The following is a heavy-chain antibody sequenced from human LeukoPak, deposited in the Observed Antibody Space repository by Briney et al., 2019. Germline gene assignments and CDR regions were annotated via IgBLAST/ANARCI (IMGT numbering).Heavy chain of an antibody. V-gene: IGHV1-8*01. J-gene: IGHJ4*02. CDR3: ARTCSGTSCSDSDY. CDR1: GYTFTSFD. D-gene: IGHD2-2*01. Sequence: GASVKVSCKASGYTFTSFDINWVRQATGQGLEWMGWMNPNSGNTGYAQKFQGRVTMTRSTSISTAYMELNSLKSEDTAVYYCARTCSGTSCSDSDYWGQGTLVTVSS. CDR2: MNPNSGNT.